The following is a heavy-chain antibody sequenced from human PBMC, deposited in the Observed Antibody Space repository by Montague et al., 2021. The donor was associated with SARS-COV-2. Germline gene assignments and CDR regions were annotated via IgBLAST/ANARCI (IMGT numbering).Heavy chain of an antibody. V-gene: IGHV4-34*01. CDR2: SNHRGST. J-gene: IGHJ4*02. CDR1: GGSFSGYW. CDR3: ARGAPGY. Sequence: SETLSLTCAVYGGSFSGYWWTWFRQSPGKGLVWIGGSNHRGSTKYNPSLKSRVTISVVTSENQFSLDLTPATAADTAVYYCARGAPGYWGQGTLVTVSS.